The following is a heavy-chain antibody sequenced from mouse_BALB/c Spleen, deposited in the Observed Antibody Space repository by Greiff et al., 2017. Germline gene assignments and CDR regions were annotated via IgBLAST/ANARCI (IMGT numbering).Heavy chain of an antibody. V-gene: IGHV5-4*02. CDR3: ARRGSTMY. CDR1: GFTFSDYY. Sequence: EVHLVESGGGLVKPGGSLKLSCAASGFTFSDYYMYWVRQTPEKRLEWVATISDGGSYTYYPDSVKGRFTISRDNAKNNLYLQMSSLKSEDTAMYYCARRGSTMYWGQGTSVTVSS. CDR2: ISDGGSYT. J-gene: IGHJ4*01. D-gene: IGHD2-1*01.